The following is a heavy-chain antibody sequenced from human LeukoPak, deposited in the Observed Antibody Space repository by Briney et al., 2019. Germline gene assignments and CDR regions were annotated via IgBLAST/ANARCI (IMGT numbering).Heavy chain of an antibody. D-gene: IGHD6-25*01. V-gene: IGHV3-66*01. CDR2: IYSGGST. Sequence: GGSLRLSCAASGFTVSSNYMSWVRQAPGKGLEGVSVIYSGGSTYYADSVKGRFTISRDNSKNTLYLQMNSLRAEDTAVYYCARVAATDAFDIWGQGTMVTVSS. J-gene: IGHJ3*02. CDR1: GFTVSSNY. CDR3: ARVAATDAFDI.